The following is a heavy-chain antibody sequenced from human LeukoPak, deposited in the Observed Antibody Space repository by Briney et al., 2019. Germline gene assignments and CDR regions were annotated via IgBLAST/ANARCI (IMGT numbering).Heavy chain of an antibody. CDR3: ARSSGDYGGNADY. CDR1: GGSISSYY. V-gene: IGHV4-59*08. D-gene: IGHD4-23*01. CDR2: IYYSGST. Sequence: SETLSLTCTVSGGSISSYYWSWIRQPPGKGLEWIGYIYYSGSTNYNPSLKSRVTISVDTSKNQFSLKLSSVTAADTAVYYCARSSGDYGGNADYWGHGTLVTVSS. J-gene: IGHJ4*01.